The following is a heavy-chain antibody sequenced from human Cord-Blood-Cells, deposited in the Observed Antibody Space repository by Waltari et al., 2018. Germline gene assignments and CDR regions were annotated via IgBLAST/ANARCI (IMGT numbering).Heavy chain of an antibody. Sequence: QVQLQQWGAGLLKPSETLSLTCAVYGGSFSGYYWSWIRQPPGKGLEWIGEINHIGSPTYNPSLKSRVTISVDTSKSQFSLKLSSVTAAVTAVYYCARGPYDSSGYYFYYWGQGTLVTVSS. CDR2: INHIGSP. V-gene: IGHV4-34*01. J-gene: IGHJ4*02. CDR3: ARGPYDSSGYYFYY. D-gene: IGHD3-22*01. CDR1: GGSFSGYY.